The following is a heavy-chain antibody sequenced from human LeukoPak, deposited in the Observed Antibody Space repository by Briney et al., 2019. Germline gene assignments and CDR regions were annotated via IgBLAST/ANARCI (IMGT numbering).Heavy chain of an antibody. J-gene: IGHJ4*02. CDR1: GGSISSSNW. CDR3: ARGTLSYDILTGYPVDY. Sequence: SSETLSLTCAVSGGSISSSNWWSWVRQPPGKGLEWIGEIYHSGSTNYNPSLKSRVTISVDTSKNQFSLKLSSVTAADTAVYYCARGTLSYDILTGYPVDYWGQGTLVTVSS. V-gene: IGHV4-4*02. D-gene: IGHD3-9*01. CDR2: IYHSGST.